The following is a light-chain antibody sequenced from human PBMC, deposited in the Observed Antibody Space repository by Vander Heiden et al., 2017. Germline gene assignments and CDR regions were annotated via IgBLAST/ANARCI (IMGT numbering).Light chain of an antibody. CDR2: DAS. J-gene: IGKJ1*01. CDR3: QQRSNWKWT. V-gene: IGKV3-11*01. CDR1: QRVSSY. Sequence: IVLTQSPATLSLSPGERATLSCRASQRVSSYLAWYQQKPGQAPRLLIYDASNRATGIPARFSGSGSGTDFTLTISSLEPEDFAVYYCQQRSNWKWTFGQGTKVEIK.